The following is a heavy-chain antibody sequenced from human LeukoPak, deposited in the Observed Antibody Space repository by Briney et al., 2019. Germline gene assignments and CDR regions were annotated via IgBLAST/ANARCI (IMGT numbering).Heavy chain of an antibody. V-gene: IGHV1-2*02. CDR2: INPNSGGT. D-gene: IGHD6-13*01. CDR1: GYTFTGYY. Sequence: ASVKVSCKASGYTFTGYYMHWVRQAPGQGLEWMGWINPNSGGTNYAQKFQGRVTMTRDTSISTAYMELSRLRSDDTAVYYCARASKYGSSWYSAHWGQGTLVTVSS. CDR3: ARASKYGSSWYSAH. J-gene: IGHJ4*02.